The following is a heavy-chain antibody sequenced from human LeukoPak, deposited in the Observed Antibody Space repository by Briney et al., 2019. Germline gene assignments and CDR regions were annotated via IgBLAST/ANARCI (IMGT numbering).Heavy chain of an antibody. CDR2: VNSDGSTT. J-gene: IGHJ4*02. V-gene: IGHV3-74*01. CDR3: ARGYYSSSRFDS. Sequence: PGGSLRLSCAASGFPFSNYWMRWVRQAPGKGLVWVSRVNSDGSTTNYADSVKGRFTISRDNAENTLYMRMNSLRPEDTAVYYCARGYYSSSRFDSWGQGTLVTVSS. D-gene: IGHD6-13*01. CDR1: GFPFSNYW.